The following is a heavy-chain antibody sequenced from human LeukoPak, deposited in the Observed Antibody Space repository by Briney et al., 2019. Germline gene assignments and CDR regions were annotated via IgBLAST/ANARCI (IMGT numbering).Heavy chain of an antibody. CDR1: GFTFSSYA. CDR3: AKDTQYNYGFTLDF. D-gene: IGHD5-18*01. CDR2: ISGSGGST. V-gene: IGHV3-23*01. Sequence: PGRSLRLSCTASGFTFSSYAMSWVRQAPGKGLEWVSAISGSGGSTYYADSVKGRFTISRDNSKNTLYLQMNSLGAEDTALYYCAKDTQYNYGFTLDFWGQGTLVTVSS. J-gene: IGHJ4*02.